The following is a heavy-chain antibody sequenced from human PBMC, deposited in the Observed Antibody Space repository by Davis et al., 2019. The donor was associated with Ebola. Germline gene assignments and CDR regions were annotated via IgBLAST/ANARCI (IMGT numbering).Heavy chain of an antibody. CDR2: IYYSGST. D-gene: IGHD2-15*01. V-gene: IGHV4-30-4*01. CDR1: GGSISSGDYH. Sequence: SETLSLTCTVSGGSISSGDYHWSWIRQPPGKGLEWIGYIYYSGSTYYNPSLKSRVTISVDTSKNQFSLKLSSVTAADTAVYYCARVTVVVVAATHYYYGMDVWGKGTTVTVSS. CDR3: ARVTVVVVAATHYYYGMDV. J-gene: IGHJ6*04.